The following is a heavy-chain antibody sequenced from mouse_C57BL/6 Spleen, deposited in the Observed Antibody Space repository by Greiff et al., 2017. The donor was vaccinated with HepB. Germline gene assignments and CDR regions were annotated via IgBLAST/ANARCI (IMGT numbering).Heavy chain of an antibody. V-gene: IGHV1-55*01. CDR1: GYTFTSYW. J-gene: IGHJ1*03. CDR3: ARWNDGYYDWYSDV. D-gene: IGHD2-3*01. CDR2: IYPGSGST. Sequence: QVQLQQPGAELVKPGASVKMSCKASGYTFTSYWITWVKQRPGQGLEWIGDIYPGSGSTNYNEKFKSKATLTVDTSSSTAYMQLSSLTSEDSAVYYRARWNDGYYDWYSDVWGTGTTVTVSS.